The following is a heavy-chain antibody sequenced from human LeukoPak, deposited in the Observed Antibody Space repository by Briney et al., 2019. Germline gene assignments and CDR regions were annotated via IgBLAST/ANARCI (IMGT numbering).Heavy chain of an antibody. Sequence: ASVKVTCKSSGYTFTCYYMHWVRQAPGQGLEWMGCINPNSGGTNYAHQFQGSVTITRDTSINTAYMVLRRLVSDAEAAYYFARRVSSGWYFDYWGQGTLVTVSS. CDR2: INPNSGGT. D-gene: IGHD6-19*01. CDR1: GYTFTCYY. J-gene: IGHJ4*02. V-gene: IGHV1-2*02. CDR3: ARRVSSGWYFDY.